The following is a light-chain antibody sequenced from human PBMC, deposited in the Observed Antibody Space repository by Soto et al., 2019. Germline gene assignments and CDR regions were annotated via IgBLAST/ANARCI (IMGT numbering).Light chain of an antibody. CDR2: DVS. J-gene: IGLJ2*01. CDR3: TSYTSSSTLV. Sequence: QSALTQPASVSGSPGQSIAISCTGTSSDVGGYNFVSWYQQHPGKAPQLMIYDVSSRPSGVSDRFSGSKSGNTAALTISVLQAEEESDYYCTSYTSSSTLVFGGGTKLTVL. V-gene: IGLV2-14*03. CDR1: SSDVGGYNF.